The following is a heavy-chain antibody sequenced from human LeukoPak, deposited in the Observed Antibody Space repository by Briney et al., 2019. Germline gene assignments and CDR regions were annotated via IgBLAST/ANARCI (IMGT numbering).Heavy chain of an antibody. V-gene: IGHV1-2*02. CDR3: AREGDIVVVPAAHLDY. J-gene: IGHJ4*02. CDR2: INPNSGDT. D-gene: IGHD2-2*01. Sequence: ASVKVSCKASGYTFTGYYMHWVRQAPGQGLEWMGWINPNSGDTNYAQKFQGRVTMTRDTSISTAYMELSRLRSDDTAVYYCAREGDIVVVPAAHLDYWGQGTLVTVSS. CDR1: GYTFTGYY.